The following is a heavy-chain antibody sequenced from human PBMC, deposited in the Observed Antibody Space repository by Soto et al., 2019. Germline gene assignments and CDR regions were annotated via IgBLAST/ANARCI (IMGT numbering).Heavy chain of an antibody. J-gene: IGHJ5*02. V-gene: IGHV4-34*01. D-gene: IGHD3-9*01. CDR2: INHSGST. CDR1: GGSFSGYY. Sequence: SETLSLTCAVYGGSFSGYYWSWIRQPPGKGLEWIGEINHSGSTNYNPSLKSRVTISVDTSKNQFSLKLSSVTAADTAVYYCARGQGRYFDWLLFPHNWFDPWGQGTLVTVSS. CDR3: ARGQGRYFDWLLFPHNWFDP.